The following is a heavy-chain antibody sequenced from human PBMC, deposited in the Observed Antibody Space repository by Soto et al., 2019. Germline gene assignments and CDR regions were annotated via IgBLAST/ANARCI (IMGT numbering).Heavy chain of an antibody. Sequence: QVQLVESGGGVVQPGRSLRLSCAASGFTFPRFGMHWVRQAPGKGLEWVALITYEGSQVYYADAVKGRFTISSENGDNTLALQMDNLRTEDTATYFCAKGRGEMNWANYYGLDVWGQGTTVTVSS. CDR3: AKGRGEMNWANYYGLDV. J-gene: IGHJ6*02. CDR1: GFTFPRFG. V-gene: IGHV3-30*18. D-gene: IGHD7-27*01. CDR2: ITYEGSQV.